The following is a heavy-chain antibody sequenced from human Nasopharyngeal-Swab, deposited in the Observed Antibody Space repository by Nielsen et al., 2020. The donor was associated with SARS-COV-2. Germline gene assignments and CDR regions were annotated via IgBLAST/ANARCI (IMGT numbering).Heavy chain of an antibody. V-gene: IGHV4-34*01. CDR1: GGSFRGYY. CDR2: IKHGGGT. D-gene: IGHD6-6*01. CDR3: ARFNIAARFIYYYYGMDV. Sequence: SETLSLTCAVYGGSFRGYYWSWIRQPPGKGLEWIGEIKHGGGTHYTPSLKSRVTISVDTSKNQSSQKLSSVTAADTAVYYCARFNIAARFIYYYYGMDVWGQGTTVTVSS. J-gene: IGHJ6*02.